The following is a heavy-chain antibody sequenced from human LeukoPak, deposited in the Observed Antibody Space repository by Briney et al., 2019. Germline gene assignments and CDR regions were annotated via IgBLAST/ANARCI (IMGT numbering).Heavy chain of an antibody. V-gene: IGHV1-46*01. J-gene: IGHJ4*02. D-gene: IGHD3-22*01. CDR2: INPSGGST. CDR1: GYTFTGYY. CDR3: ARPFDSSAYFFQPFDS. Sequence: ASVKVSCKASGYTFTGYYMHWVRQAPGQGLEWMGVINPSGGSTTYAEKFQGRVTMTRDTSRSTVYMELSSLRSEDTAVYYCARPFDSSAYFFQPFDSWGQGALVIVSS.